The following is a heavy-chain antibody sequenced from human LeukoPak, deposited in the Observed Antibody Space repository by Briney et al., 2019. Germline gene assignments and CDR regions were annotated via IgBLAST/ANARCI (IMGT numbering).Heavy chain of an antibody. D-gene: IGHD5-18*01. CDR1: GGSFSGYY. CDR3: ATRAVDTAMATFDY. CDR2: INHSGST. Sequence: PPETLSLTCAVYGGSFSGYYWSWIRQPPGKGLEWIGEINHSGSTNYNPSLKSRVTISVDTSKNQFSLKLSSVTAADTAVYYCATRAVDTAMATFDYWGQGTLVTVSS. V-gene: IGHV4-34*01. J-gene: IGHJ4*02.